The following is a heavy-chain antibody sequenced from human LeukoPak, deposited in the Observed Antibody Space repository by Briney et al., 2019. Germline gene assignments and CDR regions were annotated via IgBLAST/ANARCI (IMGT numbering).Heavy chain of an antibody. V-gene: IGHV1-46*01. Sequence: ASVTISCKASVYPFTSHYVHWVRQAPGQGLEWMGIIHPSGGNARNTQNFQGRVTMTRDMSTSTVYLELSSLRSEDTAVYYCARDCSSTTCQGPVLDFWGQGTLVTVSS. J-gene: IGHJ4*02. D-gene: IGHD2/OR15-2a*01. CDR3: ARDCSSTTCQGPVLDF. CDR1: VYPFTSHY. CDR2: IHPSGGNA.